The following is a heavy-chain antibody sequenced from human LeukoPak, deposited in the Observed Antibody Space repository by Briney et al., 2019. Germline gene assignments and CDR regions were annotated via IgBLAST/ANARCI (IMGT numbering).Heavy chain of an antibody. CDR2: IKQDGSEK. Sequence: GGSLRLSCAASGFTFSIYWMSWVRPAPGKGREWVANIKQDGSEKYYVDSVKGRFTISRDNAKNSLYLQMNSLGAEDTAVYYCARGWSKFDYWGQGTLVTVSS. D-gene: IGHD2-8*02. J-gene: IGHJ4*02. CDR3: ARGWSKFDY. CDR1: GFTFSIYW. V-gene: IGHV3-7*03.